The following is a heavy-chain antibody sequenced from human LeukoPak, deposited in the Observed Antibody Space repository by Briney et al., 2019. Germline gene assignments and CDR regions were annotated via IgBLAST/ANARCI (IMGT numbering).Heavy chain of an antibody. D-gene: IGHD6-19*01. V-gene: IGHV4-39*01. CDR3: ATISSGLLGVI. Sequence: AETLSLTCTVSGGSISSSSYYWGWIRQPPGKGLEWIGSIYYSGSTYYNPSLKSRVTISVDTSKNQFSLKLSSVTAADTAVYYCATISSGLLGVIWGQGTRVTVSS. CDR1: GGSISSSSYY. CDR2: IYYSGST. J-gene: IGHJ1*01.